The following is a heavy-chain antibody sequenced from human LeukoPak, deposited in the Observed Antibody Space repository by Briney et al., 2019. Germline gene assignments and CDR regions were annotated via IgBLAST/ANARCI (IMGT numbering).Heavy chain of an antibody. CDR1: GGTFSSYA. J-gene: IGHJ5*02. CDR3: ARDGSGSTSCYSCSWFDP. V-gene: IGHV1-46*01. Sequence: ASVKVSCKASGGTFSSYAISWVRQAPGQGLEWMGIINPSGGSTSYAQKFQGRVTMTRDTSTSTVYMELSSLRSEDTAVYYCARDGSGSTSCYSCSWFDPWGQGTLVTVSS. D-gene: IGHD2-2*02. CDR2: INPSGGST.